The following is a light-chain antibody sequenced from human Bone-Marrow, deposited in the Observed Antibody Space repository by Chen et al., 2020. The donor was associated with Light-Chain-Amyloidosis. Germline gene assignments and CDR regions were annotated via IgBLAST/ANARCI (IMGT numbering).Light chain of an antibody. Sequence: SYELTQRPSVSVSPGQTASITCPGDKLGDKYACWYQQKPGQSPVLVIYQDSKRPSGIPERFSGSNSGNTATLTISGTQAMDEADYYCQAWDSSTGVVFGGGTKLTVL. CDR1: KLGDKY. CDR2: QDS. CDR3: QAWDSSTGVV. V-gene: IGLV3-1*01. J-gene: IGLJ2*01.